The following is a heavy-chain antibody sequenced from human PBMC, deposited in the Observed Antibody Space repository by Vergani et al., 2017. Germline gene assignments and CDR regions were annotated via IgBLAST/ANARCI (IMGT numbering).Heavy chain of an antibody. V-gene: IGHV3-23*03. CDR2: ISSGGSST. CDR1: GFTFSSYA. CDR3: AKGIGGYSYGSGYYYYMDV. J-gene: IGHJ6*03. D-gene: IGHD5-18*01. Sequence: EVQLLESGGGLVQPGGSLRLSCAASGFTFSSYAMSWVRQAPGKGLEWVSVISSGGSSTYYADSVKGRFTISRDNSKNTLYLQMNSLRAEDTAVYYCAKGIGGYSYGSGYYYYMDVWGKGTTVTVSS.